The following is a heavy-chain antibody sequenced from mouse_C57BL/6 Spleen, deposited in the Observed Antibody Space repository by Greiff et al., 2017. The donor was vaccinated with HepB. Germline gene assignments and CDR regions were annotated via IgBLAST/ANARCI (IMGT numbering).Heavy chain of an antibody. Sequence: DVKLVESGGDLVKPGGSLKLSCAASGFTFSSYGMSWVRQTPDKRLEWVATISSGGSYTYYPDSVKGRFTISRDNAKNTLYLQMSSLKSEDTAMYYCARHAPLGAMDYWGQGTSVTVSS. D-gene: IGHD4-1*01. V-gene: IGHV5-6*02. CDR1: GFTFSSYG. J-gene: IGHJ4*01. CDR2: ISSGGSYT. CDR3: ARHAPLGAMDY.